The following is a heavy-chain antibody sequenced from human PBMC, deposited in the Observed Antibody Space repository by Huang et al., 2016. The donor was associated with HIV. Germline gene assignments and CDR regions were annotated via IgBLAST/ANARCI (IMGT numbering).Heavy chain of an antibody. J-gene: IGHJ4*02. Sequence: QVQLEQRGARLLKPSEPLSLTCAVYGESLSDFFWSWIRQPPGKGLEWIGEINQSGRTNYKPSLKSRVTIAVDTSKKQFSLKLKSVTAADTSMYYCARGRGSSWSLFDTWGQGSLVTVFS. CDR1: GESLSDFF. V-gene: IGHV4-34*02. CDR2: INQSGRT. CDR3: ARGRGSSWSLFDT. D-gene: IGHD6-13*01.